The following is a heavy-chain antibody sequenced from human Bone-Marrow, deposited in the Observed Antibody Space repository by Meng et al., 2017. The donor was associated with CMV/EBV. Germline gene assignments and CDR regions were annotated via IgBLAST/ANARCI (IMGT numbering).Heavy chain of an antibody. Sequence: SVKVSCKASGGTFSSYAISWVRQAPGQGLEWMGGIIPIFGTANYAQKFQGRVTITTDESTSTAYMELSSLRSEDTAVYYCARWVVPAARGRFDPWGQGTLVTVSS. CDR3: ARWVVPAARGRFDP. D-gene: IGHD2-2*01. V-gene: IGHV1-69*05. CDR1: GGTFSSYA. J-gene: IGHJ5*02. CDR2: IIPIFGTA.